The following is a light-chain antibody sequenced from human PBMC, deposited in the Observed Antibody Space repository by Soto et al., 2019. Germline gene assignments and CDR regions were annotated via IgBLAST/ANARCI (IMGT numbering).Light chain of an antibody. CDR3: AAWDDSLSGVV. V-gene: IGLV1-47*02. Sequence: QLVLTQPPSASGTPGQRVTISCSGSSSNIGSNYVYWYQQLPGTAPKLLIYSNNQRPSGVPERFSGSKSGTSASLAISGLRSEDEADYYCAAWDDSLSGVVFGGGTKLTVL. J-gene: IGLJ2*01. CDR1: SSNIGSNY. CDR2: SNN.